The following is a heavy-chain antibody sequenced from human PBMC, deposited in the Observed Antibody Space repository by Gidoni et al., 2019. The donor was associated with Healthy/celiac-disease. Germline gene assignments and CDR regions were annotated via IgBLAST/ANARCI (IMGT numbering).Heavy chain of an antibody. D-gene: IGHD1-1*01. Sequence: EVQLVESGGGLVKPGGSLRLSCAASGFTFSSYSMNWVRQAPGKGLEWVSSISSSSSYIYYADSVKGRFTISRDNAKNSLYLQMNSLRAEDTAVYYCARGIGSGTTSFDYWGQGTLVTVSS. V-gene: IGHV3-21*01. CDR3: ARGIGSGTTSFDY. CDR2: ISSSSSYI. J-gene: IGHJ4*02. CDR1: GFTFSSYS.